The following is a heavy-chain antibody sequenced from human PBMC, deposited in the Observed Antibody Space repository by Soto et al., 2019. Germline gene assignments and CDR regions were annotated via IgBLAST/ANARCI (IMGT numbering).Heavy chain of an antibody. D-gene: IGHD3-22*01. CDR2: ISFDGGNK. V-gene: IGHV3-30*18. Sequence: GGSLRLSCAASGFTFSSYGMYWVRQAPGKGLEWVAVISFDGGNKYYADSVKGRFTISRDNSKSTLYLQMSSLGTEDTALYYCAKGRSSSAYYSPFEYWGQGTQVTV. CDR3: AKGRSSSAYYSPFEY. J-gene: IGHJ4*02. CDR1: GFTFSSYG.